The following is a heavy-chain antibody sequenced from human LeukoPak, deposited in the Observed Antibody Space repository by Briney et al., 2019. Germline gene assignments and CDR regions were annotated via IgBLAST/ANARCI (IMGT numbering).Heavy chain of an antibody. V-gene: IGHV3-7*01. CDR2: INPDGSNT. D-gene: IGHD2-15*01. CDR1: GFIFSDFW. Sequence: GGSLRLSCAASGFIFSDFWMSWVRQAPGKGLQWVATINPDGSNTYYVDSVKGRFTISRDNAKNSLYLQLHSLRAEDTAVFYCVRTLPYCSGGTCTAYWGQGTLVTVSS. CDR3: VRTLPYCSGGTCTAY. J-gene: IGHJ4*02.